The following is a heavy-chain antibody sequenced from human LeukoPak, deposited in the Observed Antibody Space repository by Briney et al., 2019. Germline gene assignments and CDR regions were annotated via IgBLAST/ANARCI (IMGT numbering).Heavy chain of an antibody. CDR1: GFTFSNYW. CDR3: AKDASGPYNSLFDP. J-gene: IGHJ5*02. D-gene: IGHD6-19*01. V-gene: IGHV3-7*01. CDR2: IKQDGSEK. Sequence: GGSLRLSCAASGFTFSNYWMSWVRQAPGKGLEWVANIKQDGSEKYYVDSVKGRFTISRDNAKNSLYLQMNSLRAEDTAVYYCAKDASGPYNSLFDPWGQGTLVIVSP.